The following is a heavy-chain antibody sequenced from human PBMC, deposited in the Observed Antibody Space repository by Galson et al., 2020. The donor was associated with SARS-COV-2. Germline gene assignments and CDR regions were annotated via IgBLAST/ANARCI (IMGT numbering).Heavy chain of an antibody. Sequence: SETLSLTCAVYGGSFSGYYWSWIRQPPGKGLEWIGEINHSGSTNYNPSLKSRVTISVDTSKNQFSLKLNSVTAADTAVYYCARGEVVTIFGVVIRLYYFDYWGQGTLVTVSS. CDR2: INHSGST. CDR3: ARGEVVTIFGVVIRLYYFDY. J-gene: IGHJ4*02. CDR1: GGSFSGYY. V-gene: IGHV4-34*01. D-gene: IGHD3-3*01.